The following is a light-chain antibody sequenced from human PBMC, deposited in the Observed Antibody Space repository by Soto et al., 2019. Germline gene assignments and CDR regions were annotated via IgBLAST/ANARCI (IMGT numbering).Light chain of an antibody. CDR3: QQYYSTPLT. CDR1: RSVLYSSNNKDY. Sequence: DIVMTQSPDSLAVSLGERATINCKSSRSVLYSSNNKDYLAWYQQKPGQPPKLLIYWASTRESGVPDRFSGSGSEPDFTLTISSLQAEDVAVYYCQQYYSTPLTFGGGTKVEIK. V-gene: IGKV4-1*01. J-gene: IGKJ4*01. CDR2: WAS.